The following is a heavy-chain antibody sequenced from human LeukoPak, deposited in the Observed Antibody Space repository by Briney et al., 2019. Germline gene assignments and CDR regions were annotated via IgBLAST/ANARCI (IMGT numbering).Heavy chain of an antibody. V-gene: IGHV3-30*01. CDR1: GFTFSSYA. J-gene: IGHJ4*02. CDR3: ARDIAAAGRGLFDY. D-gene: IGHD6-13*01. CDR2: ISYDGSNK. Sequence: PGGSLRLSCAASGFTFSSYAMHWVRQAPGKGLEWVAVISYDGSNKYYADSVKGRFTISRDNSKNTLYLQMNSLRAEDTAVYYCARDIAAAGRGLFDYWGQGTLVTVSS.